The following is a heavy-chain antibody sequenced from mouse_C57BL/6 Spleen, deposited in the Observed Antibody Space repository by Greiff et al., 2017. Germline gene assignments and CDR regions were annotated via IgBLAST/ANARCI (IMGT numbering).Heavy chain of an antibody. J-gene: IGHJ2*01. CDR2: ISYDGSN. CDR3: ARVYGSRFIDY. CDR1: GYSITSGYY. Sequence: VQLKESGPGLVKPSQSLSLTCSVTGYSITSGYYWNWIRQFRGKKLEWNVYISYDGSNNYNPSLKNRISINLDTSKDQFFLKLNSVTTEDTATCYSARVYGSRFIDYWGQGTTLTVSA. D-gene: IGHD1-1*01. V-gene: IGHV3-6*01.